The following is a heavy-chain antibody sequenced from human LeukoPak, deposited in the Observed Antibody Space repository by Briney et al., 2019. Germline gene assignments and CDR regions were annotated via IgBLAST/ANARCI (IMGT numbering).Heavy chain of an antibody. Sequence: GGSLRLSCAASGFTFDDYTMHWVRQAPGKGLEWVSLISWDGGSTYYADSVKGRFTISRDNSKSSLYLQMNSLRTEDTALYYCAKDSADYSLDYWGQGTLVTVSS. V-gene: IGHV3-43*01. CDR3: AKDSADYSLDY. D-gene: IGHD4-11*01. J-gene: IGHJ4*02. CDR1: GFTFDDYT. CDR2: ISWDGGST.